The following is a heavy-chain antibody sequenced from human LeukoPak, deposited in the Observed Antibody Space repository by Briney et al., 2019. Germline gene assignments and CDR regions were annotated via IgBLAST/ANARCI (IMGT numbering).Heavy chain of an antibody. J-gene: IGHJ5*02. Sequence: HWASVKVSCKASGYTFTNYAISWVRQAPGQGLEWMGWISAYNGNTNYAQNLQGRVTMTTDTSTSTAYMELRSLRSDDTAVYYCARGTLNDFWSSTWGQGTLVTVSS. D-gene: IGHD3-3*01. V-gene: IGHV1-18*01. CDR2: ISAYNGNT. CDR1: GYTFTNYA. CDR3: ARGTLNDFWSST.